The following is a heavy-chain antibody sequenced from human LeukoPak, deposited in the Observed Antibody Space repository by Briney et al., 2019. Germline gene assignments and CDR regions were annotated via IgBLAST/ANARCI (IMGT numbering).Heavy chain of an antibody. Sequence: SETLSLTCAVYGGSFSGYYWSWIRQPPGKGPEWIGEINHSGSTNYNPSLKSRVTISVDTSKKQFSLKLGSVTAADTAVYYCVTYYFDSSGPKKNYWGQGTLVTVSS. CDR1: GGSFSGYY. J-gene: IGHJ4*02. CDR3: VTYYFDSSGPKKNY. CDR2: INHSGST. V-gene: IGHV4-34*01. D-gene: IGHD3-22*01.